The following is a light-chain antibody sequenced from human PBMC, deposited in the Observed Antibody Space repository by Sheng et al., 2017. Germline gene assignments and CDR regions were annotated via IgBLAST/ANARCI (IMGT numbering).Light chain of an antibody. Sequence: QSVLTQPPSASGTPGQRVTISCSGSSSNIGSNYVYWYQQLQGTAPKLLIYRNNQRPSGVPDRFSGSKSGTSASLAISGLRSEDEADYYCAAWDDSLSKVFGTGTKVTVL. V-gene: IGLV1-47*01. J-gene: IGLJ1*01. CDR2: RNN. CDR1: SSNIGSNY. CDR3: AAWDDSLSKV.